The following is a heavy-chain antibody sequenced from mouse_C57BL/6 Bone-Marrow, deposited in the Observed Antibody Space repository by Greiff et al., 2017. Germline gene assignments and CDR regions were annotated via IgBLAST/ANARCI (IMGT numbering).Heavy chain of an antibody. CDR1: GFNIKDDY. D-gene: IGHD1-1*01. CDR3: TTPYYGSSYGYWYFDV. CDR2: IDPENGYT. J-gene: IGHJ1*03. Sequence: EVQLQQSGAELVRPGASVKLSCTASGFNIKDDYMHWVKQRPEQGLEWIGWIDPENGYTEYASKFQGKATITADTSSNTAYLQLSSLTSEDTAVYYCTTPYYGSSYGYWYFDVWGTGTTVTVSS. V-gene: IGHV14-4*01.